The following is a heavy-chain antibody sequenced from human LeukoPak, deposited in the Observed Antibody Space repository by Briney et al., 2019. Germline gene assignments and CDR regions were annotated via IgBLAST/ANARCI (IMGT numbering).Heavy chain of an antibody. CDR3: ARPVQYYYDSSGYYGDDAFDI. CDR2: ISAYNGNT. Sequence: ASVTVSCKASGYTFTSYGISWVRQAPGQGLEWMGWISAYNGNTNYAQKLQGRVTMTTDTSTSTAYMELRSLRSDDTAVYYCARPVQYYYDSSGYYGDDAFDIWGEGTMATVSS. D-gene: IGHD3-22*01. CDR1: GYTFTSYG. V-gene: IGHV1-18*01. J-gene: IGHJ3*02.